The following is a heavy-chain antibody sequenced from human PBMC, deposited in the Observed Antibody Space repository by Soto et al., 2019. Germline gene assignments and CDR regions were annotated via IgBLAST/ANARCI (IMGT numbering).Heavy chain of an antibody. CDR1: GFTFSSYW. J-gene: IGHJ6*02. V-gene: IGHV3-7*03. CDR3: ARDRHTYYYYYGMDV. CDR2: IKQDGSEK. Sequence: EVQLVESGGGLVQPGGSLRLSCAASGFTFSSYWMSWVRQAPGKGLEWVANIKQDGSEKYYVDSVKGPFTISRDNAKNPLYLQMNSLRAEDTAVYYCARDRHTYYYYYGMDVWGQGTTVTVSS.